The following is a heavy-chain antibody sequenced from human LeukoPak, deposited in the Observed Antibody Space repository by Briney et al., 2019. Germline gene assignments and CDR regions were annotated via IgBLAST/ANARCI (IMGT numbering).Heavy chain of an antibody. D-gene: IGHD3-22*01. CDR3: ARDTYDSSGYRIDY. J-gene: IGHJ4*02. CDR1: GGSVSSGSYY. Sequence: PSETLSLTCTVSGGSVSSGSYYWSWIRQPPGKGLGWIGYIYYSGSTNYNPSLKSRVTISVDTSKNQFSLKLSSVTAADTAVYYCARDTYDSSGYRIDYWGQGTLVTVSS. V-gene: IGHV4-61*01. CDR2: IYYSGST.